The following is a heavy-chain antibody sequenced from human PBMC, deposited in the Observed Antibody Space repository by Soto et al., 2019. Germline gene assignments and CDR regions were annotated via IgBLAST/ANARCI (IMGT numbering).Heavy chain of an antibody. Sequence: LRLSCAASGFTFGNSAMSWVRQAPVKGLEWVSAISGGATSTYYADSVKGRFTISRDNSKNTLYLQMNSLGVEDTAVYYCARDRISKEWLLYVFDYWGQGTLVTVYS. CDR2: ISGGATST. J-gene: IGHJ4*02. D-gene: IGHD3-3*01. CDR1: GFTFGNSA. V-gene: IGHV3-23*01. CDR3: ARDRISKEWLLYVFDY.